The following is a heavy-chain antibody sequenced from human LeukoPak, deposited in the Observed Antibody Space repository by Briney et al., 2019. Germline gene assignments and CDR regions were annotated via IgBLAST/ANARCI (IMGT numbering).Heavy chain of an antibody. Sequence: PGGSLRLSCAASGFRSSRYWMNWVRQAPGRGRGRVANIKQAGREKYYVDSVKGRFTISRDNAKTSLYLQMNSLRAEDTAVYYCASGGYSFFYWGQGTLVAVSS. J-gene: IGHJ4*02. CDR3: ASGGYSFFY. V-gene: IGHV3-7*03. D-gene: IGHD5-18*01. CDR2: IKQAGREK. CDR1: GFRSSRYW.